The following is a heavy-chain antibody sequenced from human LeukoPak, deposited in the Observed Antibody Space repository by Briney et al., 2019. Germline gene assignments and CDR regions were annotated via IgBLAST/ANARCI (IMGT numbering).Heavy chain of an antibody. CDR1: GFTFNTYS. V-gene: IGHV3-15*01. CDR2: IKRKSDGGTT. J-gene: IGHJ4*02. Sequence: GGSLRLSCGVSGFTFNTYSMNWVRQAPGKGLEWVGRIKRKSDGGTTDYAAPVKGRFTISRDDSKNTLYLQMNSLKSEDTAVYYCTTELDVRPNHYWGQGTLVTVSS. CDR3: TTELDVRPNHY. D-gene: IGHD1-14*01.